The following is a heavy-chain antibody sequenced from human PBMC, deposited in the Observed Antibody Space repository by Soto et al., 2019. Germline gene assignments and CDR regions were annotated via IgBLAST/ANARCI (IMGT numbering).Heavy chain of an antibody. D-gene: IGHD2-8*01. Sequence: GGSLRLSCAASGFTFSSYAMSWVRQAPGKGLEWVSAISGSGGSTYYADSVKGRFTISRDNSKNTLYLQMNSLRAEDTAVYYCAKDYGFGLGHCTNGVCYTTGLYYYYYMDVWGKGTTVTVSS. CDR1: GFTFSSYA. CDR2: ISGSGGST. CDR3: AKDYGFGLGHCTNGVCYTTGLYYYYYMDV. J-gene: IGHJ6*03. V-gene: IGHV3-23*01.